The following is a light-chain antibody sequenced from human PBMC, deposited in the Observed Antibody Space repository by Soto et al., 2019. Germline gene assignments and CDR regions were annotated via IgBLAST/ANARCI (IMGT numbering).Light chain of an antibody. Sequence: DIQMTQSPSSLSACVGDRVTITWRARQGIASWLACYQQKPKKAPKSLIYAASSLQSAVPSRFSGSGSGTDFTITISSLQPEDFATYYCQQYNSYPLFTFGPGTKLYIK. CDR3: QQYNSYPLFT. CDR1: QGIASW. V-gene: IGKV1D-16*02. J-gene: IGKJ3*01. CDR2: AAS.